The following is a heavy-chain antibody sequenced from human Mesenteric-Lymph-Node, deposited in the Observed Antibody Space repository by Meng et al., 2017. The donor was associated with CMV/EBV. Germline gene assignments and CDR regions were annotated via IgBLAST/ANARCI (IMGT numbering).Heavy chain of an antibody. CDR3: AKDLGVCSSITCSDF. Sequence: GGSLRLSCAASGLTLSYFGIHWVRQAPGKGLEWVAFIRYDGSNEYYADSVKGRFTISRDSSKNTLYLQMSSLRVEDTAVYHCAKDLGVCSSITCSDFWGQGTLVTVSS. V-gene: IGHV3-30*02. D-gene: IGHD2-2*01. J-gene: IGHJ4*02. CDR1: GLTLSYFG. CDR2: IRYDGSNE.